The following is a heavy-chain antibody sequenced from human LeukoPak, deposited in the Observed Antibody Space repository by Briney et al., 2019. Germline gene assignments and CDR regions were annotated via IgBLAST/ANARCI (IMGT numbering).Heavy chain of an antibody. J-gene: IGHJ1*01. CDR2: IIPILDTG. V-gene: IGHV1-69*06. CDR3: ARDHDLTGTYEYLKY. Sequence: SVKVSCKASGGTFNTYAISWVRLAPGQGLEWMGGIIPILDTGNYAQKFQGRVTITADKSTSTAYMELSSLRSEDTAVYYCARDHDLTGTYEYLKYWGQGTLVTVSS. D-gene: IGHD7-27*01. CDR1: GGTFNTYA.